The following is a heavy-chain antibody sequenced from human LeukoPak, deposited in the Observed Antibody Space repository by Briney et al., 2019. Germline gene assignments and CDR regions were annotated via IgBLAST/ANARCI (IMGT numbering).Heavy chain of an antibody. CDR2: TYYRSKWSS. CDR1: GDSVSSNSAA. J-gene: IGHJ4*02. CDR3: ARSRGAIVDY. Sequence: TLLLTSAISGDSVSSNSAAWNWIRQSPSRGLEWLGRTYYRSKWSSDYAVSVKSRININPDTSENQFSLQLNSVTPEDTAVYYCARSRGAIVDYWGQGTLVTLSS. V-gene: IGHV6-1*01.